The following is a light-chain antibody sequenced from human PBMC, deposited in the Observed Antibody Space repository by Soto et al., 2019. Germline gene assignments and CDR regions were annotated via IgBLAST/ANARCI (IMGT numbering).Light chain of an antibody. J-gene: IGKJ4*01. V-gene: IGKV1-39*01. CDR2: AAS. CDR3: QQSYNSPAVS. CDR1: QSISSY. Sequence: DIQMTQSPSSLSASVGDRVTITCRASQSISSYLNWYQQKPGKAPKLLIYAASSLQSGVPSRFSGSGSGTDFTLTISSLQPEDFATYYCQQSYNSPAVSFGGGTKVEIK.